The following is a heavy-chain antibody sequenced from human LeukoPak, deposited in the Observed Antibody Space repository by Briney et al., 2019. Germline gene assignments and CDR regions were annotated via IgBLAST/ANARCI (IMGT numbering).Heavy chain of an antibody. Sequence: PGGSLRLSCAASGFTFSGSAMHWVRQASGKGLEWVGRIRSKANSYATAYAASVKGRFTISRDDSKNTAYLQMNSLKTEDTAVYHCTTYGDSTNYYFDYWGQGTLVPMAS. V-gene: IGHV3-73*01. CDR1: GFTFSGSA. D-gene: IGHD4-17*01. CDR2: IRSKANSYAT. CDR3: TTYGDSTNYYFDY. J-gene: IGHJ4*02.